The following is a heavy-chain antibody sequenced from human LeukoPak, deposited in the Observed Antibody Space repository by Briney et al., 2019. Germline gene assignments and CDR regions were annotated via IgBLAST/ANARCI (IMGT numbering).Heavy chain of an antibody. CDR3: ARGGFGDYYFDY. CDR1: GGSFSSGGYY. J-gene: IGHJ4*02. CDR2: IYYSGST. D-gene: IGHD3-10*01. V-gene: IGHV4-31*11. Sequence: SQTLSLTCAVSGGSFSSGGYYWSWLRQHPGKGLEWIGYIYYSGSTYYNPSLKSRVTISVDTSKNQFSLKLSSVTAADTAVYYCARGGFGDYYFDYWGQGTLVTVSS.